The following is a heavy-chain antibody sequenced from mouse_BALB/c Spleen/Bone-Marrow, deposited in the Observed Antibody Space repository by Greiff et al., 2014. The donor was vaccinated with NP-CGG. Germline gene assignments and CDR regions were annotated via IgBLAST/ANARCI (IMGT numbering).Heavy chain of an antibody. V-gene: IGHV1S127*01. CDR2: IDPSDSYT. Sequence: VQLVESGAELVKPGASVKTSCKASGYTFTSYWMHWVKQRPGQGLEWIGVIDPSDSYTSYNQKFKGKATLTVDTSSSTAYMQLSSLTSEDSAVYYCTRGDYDWYFDVWGAGTTVTVSS. J-gene: IGHJ1*01. CDR3: TRGDYDWYFDV. CDR1: GYTFTSYW. D-gene: IGHD2-4*01.